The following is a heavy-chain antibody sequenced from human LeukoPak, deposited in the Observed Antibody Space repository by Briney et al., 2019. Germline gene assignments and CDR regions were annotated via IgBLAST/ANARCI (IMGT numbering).Heavy chain of an antibody. CDR1: GFTVSSNY. Sequence: PGGSLRLSCAASGFTVSSNYMSWVRQAPGKGLEWVSVIYSGGSTYYADSVKGRFTISRDNSKNTLYLQMNSLRAEDTAAYYCARDLGYCSGGSCYVGYFDYWGQGTLVTVSS. CDR3: ARDLGYCSGGSCYVGYFDY. CDR2: IYSGGST. J-gene: IGHJ4*02. D-gene: IGHD2-15*01. V-gene: IGHV3-66*01.